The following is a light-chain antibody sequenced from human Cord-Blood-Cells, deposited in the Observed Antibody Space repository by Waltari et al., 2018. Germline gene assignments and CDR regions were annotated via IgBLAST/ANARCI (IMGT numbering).Light chain of an antibody. V-gene: IGLV3-19*01. CDR2: GKN. J-gene: IGLJ1*01. Sequence: SSELTQDPAVSVALGQTVRITCQGASPRSYYASWYPQKPGQAPVLVIYGKNNRPSGIPDRFSGSSSGNTASLTITGAQAEDEADYYCNSRDSSGNHYVFGTGTKVTVL. CDR1: SPRSYY. CDR3: NSRDSSGNHYV.